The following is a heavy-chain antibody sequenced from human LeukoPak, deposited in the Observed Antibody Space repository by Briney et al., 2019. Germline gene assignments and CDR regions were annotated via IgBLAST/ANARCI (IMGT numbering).Heavy chain of an antibody. CDR1: GFTLSDYW. CDR3: VRDGGGTTPYDC. J-gene: IGHJ4*02. Sequence: GGSLRLSCAASGFTLSDYWMNWVRQVPGKGPVWVSHISPDGRNIAYANSVKGRFTISRDSAKNTLYLQMNSLRVEDTAVYYCVRDGGGTTPYDCWGQGSLVTVSS. V-gene: IGHV3-74*01. D-gene: IGHD1-7*01. CDR2: ISPDGRNI.